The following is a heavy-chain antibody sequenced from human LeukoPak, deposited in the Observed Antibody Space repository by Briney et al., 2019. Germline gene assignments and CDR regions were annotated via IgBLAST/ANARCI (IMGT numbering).Heavy chain of an antibody. J-gene: IGHJ4*02. V-gene: IGHV1-46*01. Sequence: ASVKVSCKAFGYTFTSNYMHWVRQAPGQGPEWMGVISPSGGSTTYAQKFQGRVPLPRDMSTSTDYLELSSLRSEDTAVYYCARRAGAYSHPYDYWGQGTLVTVSS. CDR3: ARRAGAYSHPYDY. CDR2: ISPSGGST. CDR1: GYTFTSNY. D-gene: IGHD4/OR15-4a*01.